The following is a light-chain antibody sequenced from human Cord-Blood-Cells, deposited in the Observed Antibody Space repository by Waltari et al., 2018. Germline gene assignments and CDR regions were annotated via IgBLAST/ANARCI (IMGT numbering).Light chain of an antibody. CDR1: QSVSSSY. CDR3: QQYGSSPRT. Sequence: EIVLTQSPDTLSWSPGERATLSCRASQSVSSSYLAWYQQKPGQAPRLLLYGASSRATGIPGRFSGSGSGTDFTLTISRLEPEDFAVYYCQQYGSSPRTFGQGTKVEIK. CDR2: GAS. J-gene: IGKJ1*01. V-gene: IGKV3-20*01.